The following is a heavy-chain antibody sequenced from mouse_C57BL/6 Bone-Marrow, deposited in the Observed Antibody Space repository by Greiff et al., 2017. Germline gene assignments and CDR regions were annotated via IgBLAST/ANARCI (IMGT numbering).Heavy chain of an antibody. V-gene: IGHV1-82*01. J-gene: IGHJ3*01. CDR3: ARSTRAWVAY. Sequence: QVQLKESGPELVKPGASVKISCKASGYAFSSSWMNWVKQRPGKGLEWIGRIYPGDGDTNYNGKFKGKATLTADKSSSTAYMQLSSLPSEDSAVYFCARSTRAWVAYWGQGTLVTVSA. CDR2: IYPGDGDT. CDR1: GYAFSSSW.